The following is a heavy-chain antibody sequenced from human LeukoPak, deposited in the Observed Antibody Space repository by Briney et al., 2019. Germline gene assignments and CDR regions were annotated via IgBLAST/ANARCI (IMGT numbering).Heavy chain of an antibody. J-gene: IGHJ4*02. CDR3: ARAESNNWDAKYYFDY. CDR2: INPNSGGT. D-gene: IGHD1-26*01. CDR1: GYTFTGYY. V-gene: IGHV1-2*06. Sequence: GASVKVSCKASGYTFTGYYMHWVRQAPGQGLKWMGRINPNSGGTNYAQKFQGRVTMTRDTSITTAYMELSRLRSDDTAVYYCARAESNNWDAKYYFDYWGQGTLVTVSS.